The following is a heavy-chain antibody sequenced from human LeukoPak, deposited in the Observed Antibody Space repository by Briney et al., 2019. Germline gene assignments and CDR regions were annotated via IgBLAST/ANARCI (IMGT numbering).Heavy chain of an antibody. CDR2: IYSGGST. J-gene: IGHJ4*02. CDR3: IYGYTLDF. Sequence: GGSLRLSCSASGFTVSSTYMNWVRQAPGKGLEWVSVIYSGGSTNYEDSVQGRFTISRDNSKNTLYLQMNSLRAEDTAVYYCIYGYTLDFWGQGTLVTVSS. D-gene: IGHD5-18*01. CDR1: GFTVSSTY. V-gene: IGHV3-53*01.